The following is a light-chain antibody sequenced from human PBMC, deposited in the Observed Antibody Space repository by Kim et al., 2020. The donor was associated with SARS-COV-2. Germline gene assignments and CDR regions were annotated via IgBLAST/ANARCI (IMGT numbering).Light chain of an antibody. CDR1: QTITTL. V-gene: IGKV1-5*03. Sequence: ASVGDRVTITCRASQTITTLVAWYQQKTGKAPTFLIYKASTLDSGVPSRFSGSGYGTEFTLTISSLQPDDFATYYCQHYNGYSLTFGGGTKVDIK. J-gene: IGKJ4*01. CDR2: KAS. CDR3: QHYNGYSLT.